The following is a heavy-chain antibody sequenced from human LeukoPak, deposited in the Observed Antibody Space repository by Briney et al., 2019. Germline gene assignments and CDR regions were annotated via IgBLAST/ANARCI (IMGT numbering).Heavy chain of an antibody. CDR1: VYTFTGYY. CDR3: ARDGLGQVSYSGSYYCDY. D-gene: IGHD1-26*01. J-gene: IGHJ4*02. Sequence: ASVKVSCKASVYTFTGYYMYWVRQAPGQGLEWMGWINPNSGGTNYAQKFQGRVTMTRDTSISTAYMELIRLTSDDTAVYYCARDGLGQVSYSGSYYCDYWGQGTLVTVSS. V-gene: IGHV1-2*02. CDR2: INPNSGGT.